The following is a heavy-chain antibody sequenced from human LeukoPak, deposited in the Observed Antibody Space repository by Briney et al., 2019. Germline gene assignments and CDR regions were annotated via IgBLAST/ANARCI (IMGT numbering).Heavy chain of an antibody. D-gene: IGHD3-16*01. Sequence: GGSVTLSCAASGFTFSSYRMKWARLPRGKGREWLSYISRSSSTIDYADSVKRRFSISRDNAKNSLYLQMNSLRAEDTAVYYCAKSKSTGLYDRYAYLFDSWGQGTLVTVSS. V-gene: IGHV3-48*04. J-gene: IGHJ4*02. CDR3: AKSKSTGLYDRYAYLFDS. CDR1: GFTFSSYR. CDR2: ISRSSSTI.